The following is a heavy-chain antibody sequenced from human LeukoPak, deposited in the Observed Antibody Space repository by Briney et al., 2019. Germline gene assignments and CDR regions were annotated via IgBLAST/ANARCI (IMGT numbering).Heavy chain of an antibody. J-gene: IGHJ6*03. Sequence: ASVKVSCKASGYTFTSYYMHWVRQAPGQGREWMGLINPSGGRRSYAQKFQGRVTMTRDTSTSTVYMELSSLRSEDTAVYYCAREGLLWFGELLDYYYMDVWGKGAPVTVSS. CDR3: AREGLLWFGELLDYYYMDV. D-gene: IGHD3-10*01. CDR2: INPSGGRR. CDR1: GYTFTSYY. V-gene: IGHV1-46*01.